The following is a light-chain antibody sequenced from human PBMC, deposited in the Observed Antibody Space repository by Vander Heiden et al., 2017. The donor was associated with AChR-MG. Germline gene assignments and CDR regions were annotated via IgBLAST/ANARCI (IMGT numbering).Light chain of an antibody. J-gene: IGKJ3*01. CDR3: QGYDHWLSFT. Sequence: ETVMTQSPASLSVSPGERVTLSCRASESIGNNLAWYQQKPGQAPRLLIYGTSTRATGIPARFSGSGSGTEFALTISSLQSEDFGIYHCQGYDHWLSFTFGPGTKVEIK. V-gene: IGKV3-15*01. CDR2: GTS. CDR1: ESIGNN.